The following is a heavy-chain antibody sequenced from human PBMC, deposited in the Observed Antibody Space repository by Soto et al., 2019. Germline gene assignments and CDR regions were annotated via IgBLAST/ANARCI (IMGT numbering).Heavy chain of an antibody. V-gene: IGHV3-23*01. CDR1: GFTFSSYA. Sequence: PGGSLRLSCAASGFTFSSYAMSWVRQAPGKGLEWVSAISGSGGSTYYADSVKGRFTISRDNSKNTLYLQMNSLRAEDTAVYYCAKDRDSGYGSPNWFDPWGQGTLVTVSS. D-gene: IGHD3-22*01. CDR2: ISGSGGST. J-gene: IGHJ5*02. CDR3: AKDRDSGYGSPNWFDP.